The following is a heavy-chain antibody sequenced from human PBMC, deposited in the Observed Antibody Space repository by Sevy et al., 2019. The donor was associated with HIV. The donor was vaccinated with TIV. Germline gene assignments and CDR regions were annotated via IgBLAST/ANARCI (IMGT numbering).Heavy chain of an antibody. D-gene: IGHD3-3*01. CDR2: IYTSGST. J-gene: IGHJ6*02. CDR1: GGSISSYY. Sequence: SETLSLTCTVSGGSISSYYWSWIRQPAGKGLEWIGRIYTSGSTNYNPSLKSRVTMSVDTSKNQFSLKLSSVTAADTAVYYCAGGWGERITIFGVVKDYYYYGMDVWGQGTTVTVSS. V-gene: IGHV4-4*07. CDR3: AGGWGERITIFGVVKDYYYYGMDV.